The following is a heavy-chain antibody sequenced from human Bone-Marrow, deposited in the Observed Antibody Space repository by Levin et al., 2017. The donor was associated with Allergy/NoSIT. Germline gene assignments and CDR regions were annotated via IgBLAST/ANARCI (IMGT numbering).Heavy chain of an antibody. D-gene: IGHD2-8*01. J-gene: IGHJ4*02. V-gene: IGHV3-49*03. CDR3: DRDNGAYRWYN. CDR1: GFTFGDYA. CDR2: IRNKASGGTT. Sequence: GGSLRLSCTASGFTFGDYALSWFRQAPGKGLEWVGFIRNKASGGTTEYAASVRGRFTISRDDSKTIAYLKMNSLKTEETAVYYGDRDNGAYRWYNWGQGTLVTVSS.